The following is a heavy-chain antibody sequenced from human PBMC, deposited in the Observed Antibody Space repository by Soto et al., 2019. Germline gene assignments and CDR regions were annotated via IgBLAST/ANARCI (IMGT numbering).Heavy chain of an antibody. D-gene: IGHD3-9*01. Sequence: ASVKVSCKASGYTFTSSGISWVRQAPGQGLEWMGWISAYNGNTNYAQKLQGRVTMTTDTSTSTAYMELRSLRSDDTAVYYCAISLFVYDIWTGYYNGASDIWGQGTMVTV. CDR1: GYTFTSSG. CDR2: ISAYNGNT. CDR3: AISLFVYDIWTGYYNGASDI. J-gene: IGHJ3*02. V-gene: IGHV1-18*01.